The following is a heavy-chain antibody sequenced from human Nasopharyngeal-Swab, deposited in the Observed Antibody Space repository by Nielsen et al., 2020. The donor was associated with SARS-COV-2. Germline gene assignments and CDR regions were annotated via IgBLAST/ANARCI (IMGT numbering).Heavy chain of an antibody. V-gene: IGHV1-69*13. CDR1: GYTLTELS. CDR2: IIPIFRTA. J-gene: IGHJ6*02. D-gene: IGHD3-10*01. Sequence: SVKVSCKVSGYTLTELSMHWVRQAPGQGLEWMGGIIPIFRTANYAQMFQGRVTITADESTTTAYMELSSLRSEDTAVYYCARPSGSWNYYYGMDVWGQGTTVTVSS. CDR3: ARPSGSWNYYYGMDV.